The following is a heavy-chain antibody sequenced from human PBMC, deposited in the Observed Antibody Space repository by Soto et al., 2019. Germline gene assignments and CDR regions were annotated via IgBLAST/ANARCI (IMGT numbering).Heavy chain of an antibody. V-gene: IGHV1-69*01. J-gene: IGHJ4*02. CDR2: TTAILGTR. Sequence: QVQLVQSGAEVKKPGSSVKVSCKASGDTLSHYGVSWVRQVPGKGLEWLGATTAILGTRDYAQKFQGRMTITSDESTTTFYMELNSLTYDDTAVYYCAAGDCSDTGDHWGQGTLVTVSS. D-gene: IGHD5-18*01. CDR3: AAGDCSDTGDH. CDR1: GDTLSHYG.